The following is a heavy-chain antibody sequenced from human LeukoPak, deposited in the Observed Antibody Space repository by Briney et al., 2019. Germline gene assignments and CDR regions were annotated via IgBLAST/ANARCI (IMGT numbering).Heavy chain of an antibody. J-gene: IGHJ3*01. CDR2: INPNSGGT. CDR3: ATTRRYYYDSSGPDAFDL. Sequence: ASVKVSCKASGYTFTGYYIHWVRQAPGQGLEWMGWINPNSGGTNYAQNCQGSITMTRDTSISTAYMELSRLRSDDTAVYYCATTRRYYYDSSGPDAFDLWGQGTMVTVSS. CDR1: GYTFTGYY. D-gene: IGHD3-22*01. V-gene: IGHV1-2*02.